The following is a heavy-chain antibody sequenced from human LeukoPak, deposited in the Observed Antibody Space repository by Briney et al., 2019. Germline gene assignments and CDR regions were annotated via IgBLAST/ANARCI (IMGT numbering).Heavy chain of an antibody. Sequence: GGSLRLSCAASGFTVSSNYMSWVRQAPGKGLEWVSVIYSGGSTYYADSVKGRFTISRDNSKNTLYLQMNSLRAEGTAVYYCARDREGYYGSGSYVYWGQGTLVTVSS. CDR3: ARDREGYYGSGSYVY. D-gene: IGHD3-10*01. J-gene: IGHJ4*02. V-gene: IGHV3-66*02. CDR1: GFTVSSNY. CDR2: IYSGGST.